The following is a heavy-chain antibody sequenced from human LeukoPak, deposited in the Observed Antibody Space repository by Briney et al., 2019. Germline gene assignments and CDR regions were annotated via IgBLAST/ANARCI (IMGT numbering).Heavy chain of an antibody. Sequence: VASVKVSCKASGGTFSSYAISWVRQAPGQGLEWMGRIIPILGIANYAQKFQGRVTITADKSTSTAYMELSSLRSEDTAVYYCARGLRLGELSLGYWGQGTLVTVSS. CDR2: IIPILGIA. V-gene: IGHV1-69*04. D-gene: IGHD3-16*02. CDR3: ARGLRLGELSLGY. J-gene: IGHJ4*02. CDR1: GGTFSSYA.